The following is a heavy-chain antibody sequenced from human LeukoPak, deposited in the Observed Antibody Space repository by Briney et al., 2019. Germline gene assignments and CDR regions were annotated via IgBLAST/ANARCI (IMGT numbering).Heavy chain of an antibody. CDR2: VYSGGST. CDR1: GFTVSSNY. Sequence: EGSLRLSCAASGFTVSSNYMNWVRQAPGKGLEWVSVVYSGGSTYYADSVKGRFTISRDNSKNTMYLQMNSLRAEDTAVYYCARGSGYNFGYYFYYMDVWGKGTTVTVSS. J-gene: IGHJ6*03. CDR3: ARGSGYNFGYYFYYMDV. D-gene: IGHD5-24*01. V-gene: IGHV3-53*01.